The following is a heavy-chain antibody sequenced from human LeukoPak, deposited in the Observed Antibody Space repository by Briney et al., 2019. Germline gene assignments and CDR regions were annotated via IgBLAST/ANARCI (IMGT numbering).Heavy chain of an antibody. CDR2: INWNGGST. V-gene: IGHV3-20*04. CDR1: GFTFDDYG. Sequence: GGSLRLSSAASGFTFDDYGMSWVRQAPGKGLEWVSGINWNGGSTGYADSVKGRFTISRDNAMNSLYLQMNSLRAEDTALYYCASGGFPDYYYYYYMDVWGKGTTVTVSS. CDR3: ASGGFPDYYYYYYMDV. D-gene: IGHD3-16*01. J-gene: IGHJ6*03.